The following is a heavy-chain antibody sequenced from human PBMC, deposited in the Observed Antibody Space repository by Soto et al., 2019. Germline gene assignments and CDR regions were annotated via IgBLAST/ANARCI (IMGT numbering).Heavy chain of an antibody. V-gene: IGHV3-30-3*01. CDR1: GFTFSSYA. CDR2: ISYDGSNK. D-gene: IGHD3-22*01. CDR3: ARDLDYDSSGSKDGY. Sequence: QVQLVESGGGVVQPGRSLRLSCAASGFTFSSYAMHWVRQAPGKGLEWVAVISYDGSNKYYADSVKGRFTISRDNSKNTLYLQMNSLRAEDTAVYYCARDLDYDSSGSKDGYWGQGTLVTVSS. J-gene: IGHJ4*02.